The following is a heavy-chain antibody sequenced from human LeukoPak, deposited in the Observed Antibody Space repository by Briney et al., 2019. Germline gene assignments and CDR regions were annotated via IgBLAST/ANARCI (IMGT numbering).Heavy chain of an antibody. J-gene: IGHJ4*02. CDR3: VRDLGGRSGH. D-gene: IGHD1-26*01. V-gene: IGHV3-74*01. CDR2: INEDGSTT. CDR1: GFTFSSNW. Sequence: GGSLRLSCAASGFTFSSNWMHWVRQAPGKGLAWVSRINEDGSTTNYADSVKGRSTIFRDNAKNTLYLQMNSLRAEDTAVYYCVRDLGGRSGHWGQGTLVTVSS.